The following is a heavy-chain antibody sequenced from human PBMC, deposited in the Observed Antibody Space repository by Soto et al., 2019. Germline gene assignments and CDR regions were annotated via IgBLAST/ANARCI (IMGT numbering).Heavy chain of an antibody. V-gene: IGHV3-15*01. J-gene: IGHJ6*02. CDR2: IRSNADGGTV. Sequence: DVQLVESGGGLVNPGGSLRLSCRTSGFTFSTAWMRWVRQAPGKGLELVGRIRSNADGGTVEYAAPVKGRFIISRDDSTNTLYLQMNSLDTEDTGVYYCTAAGVRGVVMSGMDVWGQGTAVTVSS. CDR1: GFTFSTAW. D-gene: IGHD3-10*01. CDR3: TAAGVRGVVMSGMDV.